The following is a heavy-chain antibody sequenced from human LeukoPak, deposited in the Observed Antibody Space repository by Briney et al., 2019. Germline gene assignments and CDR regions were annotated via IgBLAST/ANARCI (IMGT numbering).Heavy chain of an antibody. CDR3: AKDRASSGIYSFDY. Sequence: GVSVRLSCAASGFTFSSYAMSWVRPAPGKGLEWVSTIRGICTGAYYEGPVKGRLTISRDNSKTKLYLKIGSLRAEVTAVYYCAKDRASSGIYSFDYWGQGTLVTVSS. CDR2: IRGICTGA. D-gene: IGHD1-26*01. J-gene: IGHJ4*02. V-gene: IGHV3-23*01. CDR1: GFTFSSYA.